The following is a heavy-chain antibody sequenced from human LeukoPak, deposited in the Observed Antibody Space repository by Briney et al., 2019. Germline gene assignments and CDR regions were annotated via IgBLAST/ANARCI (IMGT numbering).Heavy chain of an antibody. CDR2: ISGSGGST. Sequence: PGGSLRLSCAASGFTFSSYAMSWVRQAPGKGLEWVSAISGSGGSTYYADSVKGRFTISRDNSKNTLYLQMNSLRAEDTAVYYCAKDIGSRGIMITFGGVIVPPAFDIWGQGTMVTVSS. D-gene: IGHD3-16*02. J-gene: IGHJ3*02. CDR3: AKDIGSRGIMITFGGVIVPPAFDI. CDR1: GFTFSSYA. V-gene: IGHV3-23*01.